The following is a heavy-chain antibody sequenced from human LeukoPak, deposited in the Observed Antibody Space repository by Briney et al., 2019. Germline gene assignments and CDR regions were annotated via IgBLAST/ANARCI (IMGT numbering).Heavy chain of an antibody. V-gene: IGHV4-59*01. CDR2: IYYSGST. CDR3: ARDQNGGDV. J-gene: IGHJ6*04. CDR1: GGSISSYY. Sequence: SETLSLTCTVSGGSISSYYWSWIRQPPGKGLEWIGYIYYSGSTNYNPSLKSRVTISVDTSKNQFSLKLSSVTAADTAVYYCARDQNGGDVWGKGTTVTVSS.